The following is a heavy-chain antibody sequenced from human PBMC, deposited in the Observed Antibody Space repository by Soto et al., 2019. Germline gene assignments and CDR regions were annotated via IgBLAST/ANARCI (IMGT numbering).Heavy chain of an antibody. Sequence: SETLSLTCTVSSGSVSSGGYFWSWIRQLPGKGLEWIGYIYHTGSTFYNPSLKSRVTISLDTSKSQFSLRLTSVTAADTAVYYCARLPTGTWGQGTLVTVSS. V-gene: IGHV4-31*03. CDR2: IYHTGST. J-gene: IGHJ4*02. CDR3: ARLPTGT. D-gene: IGHD6-13*01. CDR1: SGSVSSGGYF.